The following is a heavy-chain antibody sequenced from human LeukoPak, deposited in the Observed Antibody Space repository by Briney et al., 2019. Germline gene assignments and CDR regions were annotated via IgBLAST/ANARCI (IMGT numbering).Heavy chain of an antibody. V-gene: IGHV3-48*03. J-gene: IGHJ4*02. CDR1: GFTFSSYE. CDR2: ISGSGTTT. CDR3: ARGLRCGGDCPGY. D-gene: IGHD2-21*02. Sequence: GGSLRLSCAASGFTFSSYEMNWVRQAPGRGLEWVSYISGSGTTTYYTDSVKGRFTISRDNAKNSLYLQMNSLRAEDTAVYYCARGLRCGGDCPGYWGQGTLVTVSS.